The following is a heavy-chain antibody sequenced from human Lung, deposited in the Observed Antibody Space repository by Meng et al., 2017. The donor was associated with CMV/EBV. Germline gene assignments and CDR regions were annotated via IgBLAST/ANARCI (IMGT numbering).Heavy chain of an antibody. CDR1: GLSVSSKY. CDR2: IYSNNNT. D-gene: IGHD3-10*01. V-gene: IGHV3-53*01. J-gene: IGHJ5*02. Sequence: GESLKISCAASGLSVSSKYMSWVRQAPGKGLEWVSVIYSNNNTYYADSVKGRFTISRDNAKNSLYLQMNSLRAEDTAVYYCARDDYGSGSYYNGAWFDPWGQGXLVTVSS. CDR3: ARDDYGSGSYYNGAWFDP.